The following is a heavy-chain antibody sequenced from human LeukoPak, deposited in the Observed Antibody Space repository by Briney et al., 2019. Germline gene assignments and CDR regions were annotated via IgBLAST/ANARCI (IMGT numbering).Heavy chain of an antibody. J-gene: IGHJ5*02. CDR2: IFYSGNT. D-gene: IGHD2-15*01. CDR3: ARGHVVVVAATVRNWFDP. V-gene: IGHV4-30-4*01. CDR1: GGSISCGDYY. Sequence: KSSETLSLTCTVSGGSISCGDYYWSWIRQPPGKGLKWIGYIFYSGNTYYNPSLKSRVAISVDTSKNQFSLKLSSVTAADTAVYYCARGHVVVVAATVRNWFDPWGQGTLVTVSS.